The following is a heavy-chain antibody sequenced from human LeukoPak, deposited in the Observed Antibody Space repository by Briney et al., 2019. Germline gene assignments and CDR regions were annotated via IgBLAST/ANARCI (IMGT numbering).Heavy chain of an antibody. CDR3: ARGGESYDILTGHTP. D-gene: IGHD3-9*01. CDR1: GGTFSSYA. J-gene: IGHJ5*02. CDR2: IIPIFGTA. Sequence: SVKVSCKASGGTFSSYAISWVRQAPGQGLEWMGGIIPIFGTANYAQKFQGRVTIIADESTSTAYMELSSLRSEDTAVYYCARGGESYDILTGHTPWGQGTLVTVSS. V-gene: IGHV1-69*13.